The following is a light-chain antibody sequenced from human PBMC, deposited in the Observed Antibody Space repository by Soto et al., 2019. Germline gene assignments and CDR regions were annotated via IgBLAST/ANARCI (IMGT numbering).Light chain of an antibody. CDR1: HDISNY. CDR2: AAS. CDR3: QQANSFPWT. J-gene: IGKJ1*01. V-gene: IGKV1-27*01. Sequence: DVQMTQSPSSLSASVGDRVTITCRASHDISNYVAWLQQKPGKAPKLLIYAASTLQPGVPSRFSGGGSGVDFTLTISSLQPEDFATYYCQQANSFPWTFGQGTKVDIK.